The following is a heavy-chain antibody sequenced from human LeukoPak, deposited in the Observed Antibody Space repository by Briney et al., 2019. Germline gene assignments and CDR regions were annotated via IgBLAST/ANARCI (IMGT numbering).Heavy chain of an antibody. CDR1: GFTFSSYG. Sequence: PGGSLRLSCAASGFTFSSYGMHWVRQAPGKGLEWVAVIWYDGSNKYYADSVKGRFTISRDNSKNTVYLQTNSLRDEDTAVYYCAREIRVTVVPAAIDYWGQGTLVTVSS. CDR3: AREIRVTVVPAAIDY. J-gene: IGHJ4*02. D-gene: IGHD2-2*01. CDR2: IWYDGSNK. V-gene: IGHV3-33*01.